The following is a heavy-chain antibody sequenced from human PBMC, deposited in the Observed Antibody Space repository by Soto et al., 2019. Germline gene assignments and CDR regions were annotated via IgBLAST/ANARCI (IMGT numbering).Heavy chain of an antibody. D-gene: IGHD3-10*01. CDR3: VKDLPLLWFGESGAYFDY. V-gene: IGHV3-64D*06. Sequence: PGGSLRLSCSASGFTFSSYAMHWVRQAPGKGLEYVSAISSNGGSTYYADSVKGRFTISRDNSKNTLYLQMSSLRAEDTAVYYCVKDLPLLWFGESGAYFDYWGQGTLVTVSS. CDR2: ISSNGGST. J-gene: IGHJ4*02. CDR1: GFTFSSYA.